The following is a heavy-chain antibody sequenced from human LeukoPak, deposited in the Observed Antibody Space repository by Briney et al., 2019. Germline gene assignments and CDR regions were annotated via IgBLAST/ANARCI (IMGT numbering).Heavy chain of an antibody. CDR3: ARAGFTFSDYFGSFFDY. J-gene: IGHJ4*02. CDR2: IPYDGSNK. V-gene: IGHV3-30*02. Sequence: PGGSLRLSCAASRFTFSSFGMHWVRQAPGKGLEWVAFIPYDGSNKYYADSVKGRFTISRDNSKNTLYLQMNSLRAEDTAVYYCARAGFTFSDYFGSFFDYWGQGTLVTVSS. D-gene: IGHD3-10*01. CDR1: RFTFSSFG.